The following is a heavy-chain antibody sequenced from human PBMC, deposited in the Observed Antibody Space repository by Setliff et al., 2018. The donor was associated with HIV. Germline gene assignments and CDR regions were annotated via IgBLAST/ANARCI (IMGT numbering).Heavy chain of an antibody. J-gene: IGHJ5*02. Sequence: GASVKVSCKASGYTFLNYDINWLRQAPGQGLEWMGRLTPHSGDTISADRFQGRLVMTTNTSTITAFMELSSLRSDDTALYFCARGWGLWFGQLSILPLDPWGQGTLVTVSS. V-gene: IGHV1-8*01. CDR2: LTPHSGDT. D-gene: IGHD3-10*01. CDR1: GYTFLNYD. CDR3: ARGWGLWFGQLSILPLDP.